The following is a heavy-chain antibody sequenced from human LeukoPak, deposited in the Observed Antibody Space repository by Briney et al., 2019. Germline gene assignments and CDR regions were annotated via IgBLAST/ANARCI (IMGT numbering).Heavy chain of an antibody. CDR1: GFTFSDYT. CDR3: ATFPHY. Sequence: GGSLRLSCAAAGFTFSDYTMLWVRQAPGKGLEYVSAISSKGGSTYYANSVKGRFTISRDNSKDTLYLQMGSLRAEDMAVYYCATFPHYWGQGTLVTVSS. V-gene: IGHV3-64*01. D-gene: IGHD2/OR15-2a*01. J-gene: IGHJ4*02. CDR2: ISSKGGST.